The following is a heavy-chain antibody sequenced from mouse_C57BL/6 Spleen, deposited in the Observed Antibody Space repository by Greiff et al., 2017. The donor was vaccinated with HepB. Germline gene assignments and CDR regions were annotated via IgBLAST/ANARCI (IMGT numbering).Heavy chain of an antibody. CDR1: GFTFSSYT. V-gene: IGHV5-9*01. J-gene: IGHJ1*03. CDR3: ARQGEYWYFDV. Sequence: EVQLVESGGGLVKPGGSLKLSCAASGFTFSSYTMSWVRQTPEKRLEWVATISGGGGNTYYPDSVKGRFTISRDNAKNTLYLQMSSLRSEDTALYYCARQGEYWYFDVWGTGTTVTVSS. CDR2: ISGGGGNT.